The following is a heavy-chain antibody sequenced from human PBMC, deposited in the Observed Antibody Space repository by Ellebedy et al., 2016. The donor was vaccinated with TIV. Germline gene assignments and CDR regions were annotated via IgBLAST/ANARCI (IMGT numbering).Heavy chain of an antibody. CDR1: GFNIKDYY. CDR2: ISGSGSYK. V-gene: IGHV3-11*06. Sequence: PGGSLRLSCAASGFNIKDYYMTWVRQAPGKGLEWLSYISGSGSYKYYADSLKGLFAISKDNANNSIYLEMSSLRVEDTALYYCAREYCTNGRCYYAMDAWGQGTTVTVSS. CDR3: AREYCTNGRCYYAMDA. J-gene: IGHJ6*02. D-gene: IGHD2-8*01.